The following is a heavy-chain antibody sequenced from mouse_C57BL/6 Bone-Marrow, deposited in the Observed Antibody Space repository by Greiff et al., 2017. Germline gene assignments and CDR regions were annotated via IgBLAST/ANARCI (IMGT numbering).Heavy chain of an antibody. J-gene: IGHJ3*01. Sequence: VMLVESGPGLVAPSQSLSITCTVSGFSLTSYAISWVRQPPGKGLEWLGVIWTGGGTNYNSALKSRLSISKDNSKSQVFLKMNSLQTDDTARYYCARGDYDYDGAWFAYWGQGTLVTVSA. CDR1: GFSLTSYA. CDR3: ARGDYDYDGAWFAY. D-gene: IGHD2-4*01. V-gene: IGHV2-9-1*01. CDR2: IWTGGGT.